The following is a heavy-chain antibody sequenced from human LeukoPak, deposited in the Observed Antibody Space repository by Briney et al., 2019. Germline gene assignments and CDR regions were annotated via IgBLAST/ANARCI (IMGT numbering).Heavy chain of an antibody. V-gene: IGHV3-21*01. J-gene: IGHJ6*02. CDR1: GFTFSSYS. CDR3: ARDGTPDTVVVPAYYYYGMDV. CDR2: ISSSSSYI. Sequence: PGGSLRLSCAASGFTFSSYSMNWVRQAPGKGLEWVSSISSSSSYIYYADSVKGRFTISRDNAKNSLYLQMNSLRAEDTAVYYCARDGTPDTVVVPAYYYYGMDVWGQGTTVTVSS. D-gene: IGHD2-2*01.